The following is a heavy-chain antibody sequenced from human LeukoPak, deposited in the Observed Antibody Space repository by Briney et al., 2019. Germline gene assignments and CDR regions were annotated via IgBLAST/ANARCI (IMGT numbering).Heavy chain of an antibody. CDR3: ARAGQALDY. CDR1: GFIFSNYW. J-gene: IGHJ4*02. Sequence: GGSLRLSCAASGFIFSNYWVTCLRQAPGKGLEWVANIKQDGSEKYYVDSVKGRFTISRDNAKKSLYLQLDSLRAEDTAVYYCARAGQALDYWGQGTLVTVSS. CDR2: IKQDGSEK. V-gene: IGHV3-7*05.